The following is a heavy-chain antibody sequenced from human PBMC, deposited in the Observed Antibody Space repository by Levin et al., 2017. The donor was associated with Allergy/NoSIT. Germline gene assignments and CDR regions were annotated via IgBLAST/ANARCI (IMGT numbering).Heavy chain of an antibody. D-gene: IGHD3-10*01. CDR1: GFTFTRYD. CDR2: IGIAGDT. CDR3: ARGGFMVRGIDLPDY. Sequence: GGSLRLSCAASGFTFTRYDMHWVRQAAGKGLEWVSAIGIAGDTYYLDSVKGRFTISRENAKNSLFLQMNSLTAGDTAVYYCARGGFMVRGIDLPDYWGQGTLVTVSS. J-gene: IGHJ4*02. V-gene: IGHV3-13*04.